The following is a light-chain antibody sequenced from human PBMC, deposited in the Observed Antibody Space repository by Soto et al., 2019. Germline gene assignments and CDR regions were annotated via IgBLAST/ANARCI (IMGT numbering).Light chain of an antibody. CDR1: SSNIGRNT. J-gene: IGLJ3*02. Sequence: QPVLTQSPSASGTPGQRVTISCSGSSSNIGRNTVNWYQQFPGAAPKLVMYPARFSGSKSGTSASLAIDGLQSEDEADYYCAAWDDSLNGPVFGGGTKLTVL. CDR3: AAWDDSLNGPV. V-gene: IGLV1-44*01.